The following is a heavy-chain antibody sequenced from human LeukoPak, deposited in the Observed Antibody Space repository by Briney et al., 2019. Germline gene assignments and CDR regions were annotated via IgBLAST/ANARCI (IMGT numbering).Heavy chain of an antibody. CDR2: MRQDGGEI. CDR1: GFTFNNYW. Sequence: GGSLRLSCVVSGFTFNNYWMSWVRQAPGKGLEWVATMRQDGGEIYYVDSVRGRFTISRDNAKNSLYLQMNSLRAEDTAMYYCARIMDLLGVHSDFWGQGTLVTVSS. J-gene: IGHJ4*02. V-gene: IGHV3-7*01. D-gene: IGHD2-8*01. CDR3: ARIMDLLGVHSDF.